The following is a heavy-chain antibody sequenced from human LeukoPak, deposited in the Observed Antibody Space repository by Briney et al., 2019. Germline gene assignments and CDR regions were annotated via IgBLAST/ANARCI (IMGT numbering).Heavy chain of an antibody. CDR2: INPNSGGT. V-gene: IGHV1-2*02. Sequence: GASVKVSCKASGYTFTGYYMHWVRQAPGQGLEWMGWINPNSGGTNYAQKFQGRVTMTRDTSISTAYMELSRLRSDDTAVYYCARWPMARSGGSCYLGYWGQGTLVTVSS. CDR1: GYTFTGYY. J-gene: IGHJ4*02. D-gene: IGHD2-15*01. CDR3: ARWPMARSGGSCYLGY.